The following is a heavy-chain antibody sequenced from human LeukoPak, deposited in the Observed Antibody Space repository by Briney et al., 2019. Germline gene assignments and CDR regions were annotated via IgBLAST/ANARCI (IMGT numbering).Heavy chain of an antibody. D-gene: IGHD3-10*01. CDR3: ARGYYGGVFDY. Sequence: GSLRLSCTASGFTFSSYTMNWIRQPPGKGLEWIGSIYYSGSTYYNPSLKSRVTISVDTSKNQFSLKLSSVTAADTAVYYCARGYYGGVFDYWGQGTLVTVSS. CDR2: IYYSGST. V-gene: IGHV4-39*01. J-gene: IGHJ4*02. CDR1: GFTFSSYT.